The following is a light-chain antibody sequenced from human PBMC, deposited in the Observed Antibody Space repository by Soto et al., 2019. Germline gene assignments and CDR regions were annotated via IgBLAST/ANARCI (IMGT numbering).Light chain of an antibody. CDR1: SSNIGTNA. V-gene: IGLV1-44*01. Sequence: VLTQPPSASGTPGQRVSISCSGSSSNIGTNAVNWYQQLPGTAPKLLIYSNNQRPSGVPDRFSGSRSGTSASLAISGLQSEDAADYYCAAWDDSLDGVVFGGGTKLTVL. J-gene: IGLJ3*02. CDR2: SNN. CDR3: AAWDDSLDGVV.